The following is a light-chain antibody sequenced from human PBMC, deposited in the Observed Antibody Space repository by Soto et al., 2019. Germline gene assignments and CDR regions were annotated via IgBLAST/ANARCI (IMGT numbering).Light chain of an antibody. V-gene: IGKV1-39*01. J-gene: IGKJ2*01. CDR1: QSISSY. Sequence: DIQMTQSPSSLSASVGDRVTITCRASQSISSYLNWYQQKPGKDPKLLIYAGSSLQSGVPSRFSGRGSGADFTLTISSLQPEDFATYYCQQTYSSPVTFGQGTKLE. CDR3: QQTYSSPVT. CDR2: AGS.